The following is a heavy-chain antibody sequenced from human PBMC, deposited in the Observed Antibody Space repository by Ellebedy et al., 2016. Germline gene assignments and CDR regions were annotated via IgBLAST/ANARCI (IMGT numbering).Heavy chain of an antibody. D-gene: IGHD6-13*01. J-gene: IGHJ4*02. CDR2: IIPIFGTA. Sequence: SVKVSCXASGGTFSSYAISWVRQAPGQGLEWMGGIIPIFGTANYAQKFQGRVTITADESTSTAYMELSSLRSEDTAVYYCARDPGRVAAAGTHGDWGQGTLVTVSS. CDR1: GGTFSSYA. V-gene: IGHV1-69*13. CDR3: ARDPGRVAAAGTHGD.